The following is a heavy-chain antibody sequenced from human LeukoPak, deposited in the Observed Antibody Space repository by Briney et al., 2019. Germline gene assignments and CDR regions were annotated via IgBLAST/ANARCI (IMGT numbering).Heavy chain of an antibody. CDR2: MNPNSGNT. J-gene: IGHJ6*02. CDR3: ARGYYYYDSSGYYYYYGMDV. CDR1: GYTFTSYD. Sequence: GASVKVSCKASGYTFTSYDINWVRQATGQGLEWMGWMNPNSGNTGYAQKFQGRVTMTRNTSISTAYMELSSLRSEDTAVYYCARGYYYYDSSGYYYYYGMDVWGQGTMVTVSS. D-gene: IGHD3-22*01. V-gene: IGHV1-8*01.